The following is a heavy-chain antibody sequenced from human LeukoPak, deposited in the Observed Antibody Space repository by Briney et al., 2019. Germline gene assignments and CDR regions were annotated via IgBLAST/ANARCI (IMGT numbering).Heavy chain of an antibody. J-gene: IGHJ4*02. CDR1: GGSISSPISY. D-gene: IGHD1-26*01. CDR2: VLHSGAT. Sequence: PSETLSLTCTVSGGSISSPISYWGWSRQPPGKGREWIATVLHSGATFYSPSLEGRLTISIDTSTNQFSLKMTSMTAADTAVYYCARRIVGVIDAFDYWGQGALVTVSS. CDR3: ARRIVGVIDAFDY. V-gene: IGHV4-39*01.